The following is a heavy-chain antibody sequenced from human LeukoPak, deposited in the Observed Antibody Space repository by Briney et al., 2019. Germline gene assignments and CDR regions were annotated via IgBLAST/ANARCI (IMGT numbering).Heavy chain of an antibody. CDR2: IYYSGST. Sequence: SETLSLTCTVSGGSISSSSYYWGWIRQPPGKGLEWIGRIYYSGSTYYNPSLKSRATISVDTSKTQFSLKLSSVTAADTAVYYCARQYSSSSFDYWGQGTLVTVSS. V-gene: IGHV4-39*01. CDR3: ARQYSSSSFDY. CDR1: GGSISSSSYY. D-gene: IGHD6-6*01. J-gene: IGHJ4*02.